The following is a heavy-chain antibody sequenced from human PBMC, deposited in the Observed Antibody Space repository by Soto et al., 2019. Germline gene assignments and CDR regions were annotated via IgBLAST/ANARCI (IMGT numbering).Heavy chain of an antibody. Sequence: SETLSLTCTVSGGSISSGAYWWSWVRQHPGKDLEWIGYIHSGGYTNYNPSLKSRVIISMDTSKNQFSLNMNLVTAADTAVYYCVRDRGLWGQGSLVTVSS. CDR2: IHSGGYT. V-gene: IGHV4-31*02. D-gene: IGHD3-10*01. CDR3: VRDRGL. CDR1: GGSISSGAYW. J-gene: IGHJ4*02.